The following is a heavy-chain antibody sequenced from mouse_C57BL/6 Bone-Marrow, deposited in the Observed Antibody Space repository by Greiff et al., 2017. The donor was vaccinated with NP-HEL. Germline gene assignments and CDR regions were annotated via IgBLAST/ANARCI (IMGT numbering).Heavy chain of an antibody. J-gene: IGHJ1*03. D-gene: IGHD1-1*01. V-gene: IGHV1-53*01. Sequence: VQLQQPGTELVKPGASVKLSCKASGYTFTSYWMHWVKQRPGRGLEWIGNINPSNGGTNYNEKFKSKATLTVDQSSSTAYMQLSSLTSEDSAVYYCARSPGSSYWYFDVWGTGTTVTVSS. CDR1: GYTFTSYW. CDR2: INPSNGGT. CDR3: ARSPGSSYWYFDV.